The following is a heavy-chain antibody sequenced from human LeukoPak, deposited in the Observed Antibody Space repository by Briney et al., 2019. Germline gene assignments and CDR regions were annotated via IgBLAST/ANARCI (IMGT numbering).Heavy chain of an antibody. Sequence: PGGPLRLSCTASGFTFDKYAMEWVRQAPGKGLEWVAVISANGSNKYYGASVRGRFTSSRDNSKNTIYLQMNDVRPEDTAIYYCAGDGHYGSGAMGYFDNWGQGTLVTVSS. D-gene: IGHD3-10*01. J-gene: IGHJ4*02. CDR2: ISANGSNK. CDR3: AGDGHYGSGAMGYFDN. CDR1: GFTFDKYA. V-gene: IGHV3-30*04.